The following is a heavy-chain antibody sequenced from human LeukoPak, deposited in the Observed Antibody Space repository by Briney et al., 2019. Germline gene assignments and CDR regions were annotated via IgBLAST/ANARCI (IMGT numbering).Heavy chain of an antibody. CDR1: GFTFSSYW. V-gene: IGHV3-7*05. J-gene: IGHJ4*02. CDR2: IKQDGSEE. CDR3: ARGHDFWSGYYALDY. D-gene: IGHD3-3*01. Sequence: GGSQRLSCAASGFTFSSYWMSWVRQAPGKGLEWVANIKQDGSEEYYVDSVKGRFTISRDNAKNSLSLQMNSLRAEDTAVYYCARGHDFWSGYYALDYWGQGALVTVSS.